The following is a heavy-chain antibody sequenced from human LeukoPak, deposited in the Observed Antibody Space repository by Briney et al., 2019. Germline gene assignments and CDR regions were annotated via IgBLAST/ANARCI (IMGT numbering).Heavy chain of an antibody. CDR2: ISYDGSNK. J-gene: IGHJ1*01. Sequence: HPGRSLRLSCAASGFTFSSYAMHWVRQAPGKGLEWVAVISYDGSNKYYADSVKGRFTISRDNSKNTLYLQMNSLRAEDTAVYYCARARPTPQWIQLWLAGRIQHWGQGTLVTVSS. CDR3: ARARPTPQWIQLWLAGRIQH. CDR1: GFTFSSYA. V-gene: IGHV3-30-3*01. D-gene: IGHD5-18*01.